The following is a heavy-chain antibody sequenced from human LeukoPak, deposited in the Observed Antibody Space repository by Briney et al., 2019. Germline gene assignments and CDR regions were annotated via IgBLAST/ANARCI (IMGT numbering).Heavy chain of an antibody. Sequence: ASVKVSCKASGYTFTSCGISWVRQAPGQGLEWIGWISAYNGNTNYAQKLQGRVTMTTDTSTSTAYMELRSLRSDDTAVYYCARRDIVATSYYYGMDVWGQGTTVTVSS. D-gene: IGHD5-12*01. J-gene: IGHJ6*02. CDR1: GYTFTSCG. V-gene: IGHV1-18*01. CDR2: ISAYNGNT. CDR3: ARRDIVATSYYYGMDV.